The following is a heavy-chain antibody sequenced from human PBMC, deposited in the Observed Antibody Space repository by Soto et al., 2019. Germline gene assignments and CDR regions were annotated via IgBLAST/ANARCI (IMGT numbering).Heavy chain of an antibody. Sequence: GGSLRLSCTASGFIVTDNYISWVRQAPGKGLEWVSVIYGGGSTDYADSVKGRFILSRDTSKSTLYLQMDSLRAEDTAVYYCARLKSYYDSQESWGERTQVTVSS. CDR2: IYGGGST. CDR3: ARLKSYYDSQES. D-gene: IGHD3-22*01. CDR1: GFIVTDNY. J-gene: IGHJ4*02. V-gene: IGHV3-66*04.